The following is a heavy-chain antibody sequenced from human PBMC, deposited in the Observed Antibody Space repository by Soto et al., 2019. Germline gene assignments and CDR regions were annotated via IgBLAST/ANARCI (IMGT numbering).Heavy chain of an antibody. CDR3: ASHAATLWEPSDTFGY. CDR2: ISSSSSNI. D-gene: IGHD1-26*01. CDR1: GFTFSSYS. V-gene: IGHV3-48*02. J-gene: IGHJ4*02. Sequence: EVQLVESGGGLVQPGGSRRLSCSASGFTFSSYSMNWVRQAPGQGLEWVSYISSSSSNIYYADSVKGRFTISRDNAKNSLYLQMNSLRDEDTAVYYCASHAATLWEPSDTFGYWGQGPLVAVSS.